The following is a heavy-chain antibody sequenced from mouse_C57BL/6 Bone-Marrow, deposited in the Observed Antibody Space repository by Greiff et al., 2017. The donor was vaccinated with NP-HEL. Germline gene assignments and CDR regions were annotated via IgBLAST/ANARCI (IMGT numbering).Heavy chain of an antibody. V-gene: IGHV1-81*01. Sequence: VQLKQSGAELARPGASVKLSCKASGYTFTSYGISWVRQRTGQGLGWIGEIYPRSGNTYYNEKFKGKATLTADKSSSTAYMELRSLTSEDSAVYFCAIAPYRDGNYNYWGQGTTLTVSS. D-gene: IGHD2-1*01. J-gene: IGHJ2*01. CDR1: GYTFTSYG. CDR3: AIAPYRDGNYNY. CDR2: IYPRSGNT.